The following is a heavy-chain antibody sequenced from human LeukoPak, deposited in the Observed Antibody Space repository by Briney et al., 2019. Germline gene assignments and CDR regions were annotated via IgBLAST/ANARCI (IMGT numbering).Heavy chain of an antibody. D-gene: IGHD1-26*01. Sequence: PGGSLRLSCAASGFTFSSYAMSWVRQAPGKGLEWISAINGNGGSTYCADSVKGRFTISRDNSKNTLYLQMNSLRAEDTAVYYCAKFSGSYVDYWGQGTLVTVSS. J-gene: IGHJ4*02. V-gene: IGHV3-23*01. CDR1: GFTFSSYA. CDR2: INGNGGST. CDR3: AKFSGSYVDY.